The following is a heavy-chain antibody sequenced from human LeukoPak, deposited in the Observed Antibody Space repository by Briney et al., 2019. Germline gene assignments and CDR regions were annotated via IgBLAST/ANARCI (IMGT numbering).Heavy chain of an antibody. CDR1: GFSFTDYW. Sequence: GGSLKLSCAAAGFSFTDYWMNWVRQAPGKGLQWVANIKTDGSEKYYVDSVKGRFTISRDNAKNSLYLQMNSLRAEDTAVYYCATYSSLNRREFQYWGQGTLLTVSS. D-gene: IGHD3-22*01. V-gene: IGHV3-7*01. CDR3: ATYSSLNRREFQY. J-gene: IGHJ1*01. CDR2: IKTDGSEK.